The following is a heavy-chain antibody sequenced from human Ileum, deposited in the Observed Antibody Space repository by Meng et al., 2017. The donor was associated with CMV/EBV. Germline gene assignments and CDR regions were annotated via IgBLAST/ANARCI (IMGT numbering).Heavy chain of an antibody. V-gene: IGHV1-2*02. J-gene: IGHJ4*02. CDR2: IHSGGT. D-gene: IGHD3-22*01. CDR1: GFTFTAYY. Sequence: QVQLVQSGAEVKKPGGAGEVTWQDSGFTFTAYYLHWVRQAPGQGLEWMGWIHSGGTNYAQKFQGRVTMTRDTSITTAYMELSSLRSDDTAVYFCARGYYYFDYWGQGTLVTVSS. CDR3: ARGYYYFDY.